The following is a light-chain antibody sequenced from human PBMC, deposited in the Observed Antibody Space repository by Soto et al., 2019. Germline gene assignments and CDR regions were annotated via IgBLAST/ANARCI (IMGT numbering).Light chain of an antibody. CDR3: QKSISAPRT. CDR1: QGIGIY. V-gene: IGKV1-27*01. Sequence: DIPRTQSPSSMSASLGDRVTITCRASQGIGIYLAWYQQKPGKVPKLLIYAASTLQSGVPSRFSGRGSGTDFALSISSLQSEDVATSYCQKSISAPRTFGQGNRVEI. J-gene: IGKJ1*01. CDR2: AAS.